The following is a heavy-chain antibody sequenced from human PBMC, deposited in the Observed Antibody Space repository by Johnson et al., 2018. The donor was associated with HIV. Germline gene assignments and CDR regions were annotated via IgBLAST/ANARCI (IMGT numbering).Heavy chain of an antibody. CDR3: ARDRGYLDAFDI. V-gene: IGHV3-30*03. CDR2: ISYDGSNK. Sequence: QVQLVESGGGVVQPGRSLRLSCAASGFTFSSYGMHWVRQAPGKGLEWVAAISYDGSNKYYADSVKGRFTISRDNSKNTLYLQMNSLRAEDTAVFYCARDRGYLDAFDIWGQGTMVTVSS. J-gene: IGHJ3*02. CDR1: GFTFSSYG. D-gene: IGHD1-26*01.